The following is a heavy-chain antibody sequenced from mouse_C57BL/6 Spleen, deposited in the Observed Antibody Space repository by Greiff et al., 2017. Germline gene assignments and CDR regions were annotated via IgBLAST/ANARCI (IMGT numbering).Heavy chain of an antibody. CDR1: GFTFSDYG. CDR3: ARLYDGYYAYAMDY. V-gene: IGHV5-17*01. Sequence: EVTVVASGGGLVKPGGSLKLSCAASGFTFSDYGMHWVRQAPEKGLEWVAYISSGSSTIYFADTVKGRFTISRDNAKNTLFLQMTSLRSEDTAMYYCARLYDGYYAYAMDYWGQGTSVTVSS. D-gene: IGHD2-3*01. CDR2: ISSGSSTI. J-gene: IGHJ4*01.